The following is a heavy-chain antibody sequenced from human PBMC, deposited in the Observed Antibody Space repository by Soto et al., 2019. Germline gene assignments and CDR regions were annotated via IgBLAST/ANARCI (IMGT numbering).Heavy chain of an antibody. J-gene: IGHJ6*02. Sequence: ASVKVSCKSSGYRFETYAMHWVRQAPGQRLEWMGWINAGNGNTTYAQNFQGRVIMTRDTSASTVYMELSSLRSEDTAVYYCATLGAYYYGMDVWGQGTTVTVSS. V-gene: IGHV1-3*01. CDR2: INAGNGNT. CDR1: GYRFETYA. CDR3: ATLGAYYYGMDV.